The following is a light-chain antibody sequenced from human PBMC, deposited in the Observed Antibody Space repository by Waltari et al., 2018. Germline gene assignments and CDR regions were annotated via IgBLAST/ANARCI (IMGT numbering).Light chain of an antibody. V-gene: IGLV2-14*01. J-gene: IGLJ2*01. Sequence: QSALTQPASVSGSPGQSITISCTGTISDVGGYNCVSWYQQHPGKAPKLMIYDVSKRPSGVSNRFSGSKSGNTASLTISGLQAEDEADYYCSSYTSSSTVVFGGGTKLTVL. CDR2: DVS. CDR3: SSYTSSSTVV. CDR1: ISDVGGYNC.